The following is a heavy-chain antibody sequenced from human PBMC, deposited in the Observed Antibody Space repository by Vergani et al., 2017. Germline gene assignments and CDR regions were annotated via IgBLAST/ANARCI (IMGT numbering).Heavy chain of an antibody. J-gene: IGHJ4*02. CDR1: GFTFSSYG. Sequence: QVQLVESGGGVVQPGRSLRLSCAASGFTFSSYGMHWVRQAPGKGLEWVAFIRYDGSNKYYADSVKGRFTISRDNSKNTLYLQMNSLRAEDTAVYYCAKDSAYYDSSGTFDYWGQGTLVTVSS. V-gene: IGHV3-30*02. D-gene: IGHD3-22*01. CDR3: AKDSAYYDSSGTFDY. CDR2: IRYDGSNK.